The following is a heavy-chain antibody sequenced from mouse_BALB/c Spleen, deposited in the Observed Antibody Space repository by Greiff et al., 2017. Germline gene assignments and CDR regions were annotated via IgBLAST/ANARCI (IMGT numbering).Heavy chain of an antibody. D-gene: IGHD1-2*01. J-gene: IGHJ3*01. CDR2: INPSTGYT. CDR3: ARGDFITTGAY. Sequence: QVQLQQSGAELAKPGASVKMSCKASGYTFTSYWMHWVKQRPGQGLEWIGYINPSTGYTEYNQKFKDKATLTADKSSSTAYMQLSSLTSEDSAVYYCARGDFITTGAYWGQGTLVTVSA. V-gene: IGHV1-7*01. CDR1: GYTFTSYW.